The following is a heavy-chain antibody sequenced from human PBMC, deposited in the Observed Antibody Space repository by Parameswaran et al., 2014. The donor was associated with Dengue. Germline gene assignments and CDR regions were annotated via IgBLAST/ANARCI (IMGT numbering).Heavy chain of an antibody. CDR3: ARSQISYCGGDCFLEFFDY. Sequence: WIRQPPGKGLVWVSRTNGDGSSTTYADSVKGRFTISRDNAKNTLYLEMNSLRAEDMAVYYCARSQISYCGGDCFLEFFDYWGQGTLVTVSS. CDR2: TNGDGSST. D-gene: IGHD2-21*02. V-gene: IGHV3-74*01. J-gene: IGHJ4*02.